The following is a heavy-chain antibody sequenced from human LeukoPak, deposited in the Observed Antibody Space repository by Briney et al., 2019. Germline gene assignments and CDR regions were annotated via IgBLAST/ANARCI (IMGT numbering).Heavy chain of an antibody. Sequence: SVKVSCKASGGTFSSYTISWVRQAPGQGLEWMGRIIPILGIANYAQKFQGRVTITADKSTSTAYMELSSLSSEATAVYYCAGPLGDTAMVDNSWGQGTLVTVSS. CDR3: AGPLGDTAMVDNS. CDR1: GGTFSSYT. D-gene: IGHD5-18*01. CDR2: IIPILGIA. V-gene: IGHV1-69*02. J-gene: IGHJ4*02.